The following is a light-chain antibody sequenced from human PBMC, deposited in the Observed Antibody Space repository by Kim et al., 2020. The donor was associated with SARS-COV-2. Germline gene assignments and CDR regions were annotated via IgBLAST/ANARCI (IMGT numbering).Light chain of an antibody. V-gene: IGKV1-39*01. CDR2: GAF. Sequence: DIQMTQSPSTLSASVGDRVTMTCRASQTINSWLAWYQQKPGKAPKVLIYGAFSLQSGVPSRFSGNGSGTDFTLTISSLQPEDFATYFCQQSYSTPVTFGGGTKVDIK. CDR1: QTINSW. J-gene: IGKJ4*01. CDR3: QQSYSTPVT.